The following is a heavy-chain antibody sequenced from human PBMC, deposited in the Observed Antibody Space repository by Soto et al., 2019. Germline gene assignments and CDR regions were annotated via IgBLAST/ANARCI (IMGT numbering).Heavy chain of an antibody. CDR2: ISYDGSNK. D-gene: IGHD7-27*01. Sequence: GGSLRLSCAASGFTFSSYAMHWVRQAPGKGLEWVAVISYDGSNKYYADSVKGRFTISRDNSKNTLYLQMNSLRAEDTAVYYCARVSGDLGDDAFDIWGQGTMVTVSS. CDR3: ARVSGDLGDDAFDI. V-gene: IGHV3-30*04. J-gene: IGHJ3*02. CDR1: GFTFSSYA.